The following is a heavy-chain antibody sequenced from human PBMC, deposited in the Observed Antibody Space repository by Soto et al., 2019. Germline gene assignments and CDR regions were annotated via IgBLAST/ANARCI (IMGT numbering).Heavy chain of an antibody. CDR1: GGSISSYY. CDR2: IYYSGST. V-gene: IGHV4-59*01. J-gene: IGHJ3*02. CDR3: ARVGWYDYVWGSYRYAFDI. D-gene: IGHD3-16*02. Sequence: SETLSLTCTVSGGSISSYYWSWIRQPPGKGLEWIGYIYYSGSTNYNPSLKSRVTISVDTSKNQFSLKLSSVTAADTAVYYCARVGWYDYVWGSYRYAFDIWGQGTMVTVSS.